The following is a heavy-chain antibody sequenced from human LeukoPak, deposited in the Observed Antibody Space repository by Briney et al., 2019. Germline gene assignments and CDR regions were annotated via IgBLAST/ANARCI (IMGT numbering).Heavy chain of an antibody. CDR1: GFTFDDYA. Sequence: GGSLRLSCAASGFTFDDYAMHWVRQAPGKGLEWVSLISWDGGSTYYADSVKGRFTISRDNSKNSLYLQMNSLRPEDTALYYCAKDVRGSTSWYGLDYWGQGTLVTVSS. CDR3: AKDVRGSTSWYGLDY. D-gene: IGHD6-13*01. CDR2: ISWDGGST. J-gene: IGHJ4*02. V-gene: IGHV3-43D*03.